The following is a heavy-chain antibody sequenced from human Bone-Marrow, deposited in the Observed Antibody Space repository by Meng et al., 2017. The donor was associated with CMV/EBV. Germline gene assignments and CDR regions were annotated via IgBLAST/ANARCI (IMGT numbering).Heavy chain of an antibody. CDR2: ISFHGSNK. Sequence: LSLTCAASGFSFSNYTMHWVRQAPGKGLEWVTVISFHGSNKYYTDSLKGRFTISRDNAKKSLYLQMNSLRAEDTAVYYCARGFTRVDPWGQGTLVTVSS. V-gene: IGHV3-30*04. CDR1: GFSFSNYT. D-gene: IGHD2-2*01. CDR3: ARGFTRVDP. J-gene: IGHJ5*02.